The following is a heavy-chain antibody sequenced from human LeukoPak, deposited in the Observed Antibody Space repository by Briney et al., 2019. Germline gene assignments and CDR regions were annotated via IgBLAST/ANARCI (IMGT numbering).Heavy chain of an antibody. J-gene: IGHJ5*02. Sequence: GGSLRLSCAASGFTFSDYSMNWVRQAPGKGLEWVSYIGSSSSYIYYADSVKGRFTISRDNAENSLYLQMNSVRAEDTAVYYCAREGFGYCSSTSCLNWFDPWGQGTLVTVSS. CDR1: GFTFSDYS. CDR2: IGSSSSYI. CDR3: AREGFGYCSSTSCLNWFDP. V-gene: IGHV3-21*01. D-gene: IGHD2-2*01.